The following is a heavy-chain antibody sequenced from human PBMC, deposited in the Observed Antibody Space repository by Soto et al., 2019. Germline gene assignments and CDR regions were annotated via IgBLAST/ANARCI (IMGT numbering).Heavy chain of an antibody. Sequence: QVQLVESGGGVVQPGRSLRLSCAASGFTFSSYGMHWVRQAPGKGLEWVAVISYDGSNKYYADSVKGRFTISRDNSKNMLYLQMNSLRAEDTAVYYCAKQDKSTIFRVAPPHYYYGMDVWGQGTMVTVSS. D-gene: IGHD3-3*01. J-gene: IGHJ6*02. V-gene: IGHV3-30*18. CDR2: ISYDGSNK. CDR1: GFTFSSYG. CDR3: AKQDKSTIFRVAPPHYYYGMDV.